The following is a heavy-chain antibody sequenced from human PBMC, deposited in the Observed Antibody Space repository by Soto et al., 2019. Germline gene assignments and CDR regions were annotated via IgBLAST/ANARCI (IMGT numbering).Heavy chain of an antibody. CDR3: STGTTINWFDP. Sequence: ARLVESGGGLEEPGGSLRLSCTASGFNFNIAWMSWVRQAPGKGLEWVGRIRSKTDGGTTDYAAPVKGRFSISRDDANATVYLQMSSLKIEDTALYYCSTGTTINWFDPWGQGTLVTVSS. D-gene: IGHD4-4*01. V-gene: IGHV3-15*01. J-gene: IGHJ5*02. CDR2: IRSKTDGGTT. CDR1: GFNFNIAW.